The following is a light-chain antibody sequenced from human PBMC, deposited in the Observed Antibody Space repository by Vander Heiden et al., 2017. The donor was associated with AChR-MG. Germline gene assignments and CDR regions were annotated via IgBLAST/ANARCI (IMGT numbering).Light chain of an antibody. J-gene: IGLJ1*01. CDR1: ELPKKKY. CDR2: KDS. CDR3: LSADSSGTYV. V-gene: IGLV3-16*01. Sequence: SYELTQPPSVSVCLGQMARITCSGEELPKKKYAYWYQQKPGQFPVLVIYKDSERPSGIPERFSGSSSGTIVTLTISGVQAEDEADYYCLSADSSGTYVFGTGTKVTVL.